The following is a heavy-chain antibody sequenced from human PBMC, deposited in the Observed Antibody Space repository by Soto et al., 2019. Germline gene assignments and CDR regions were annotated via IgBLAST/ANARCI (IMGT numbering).Heavy chain of an antibody. V-gene: IGHV3-30-3*01. J-gene: IGHJ4*02. CDR3: ARVTGGCYYGSGALLR. CDR2: ISYDGSNK. CDR1: GFTFSSYA. D-gene: IGHD3-10*01. Sequence: QVQLVESGGGVVQPGRSLRLSCAASGFTFSSYAMHWVRQAPGKGLEWVAAISYDGSNKYYADSVKGRFTISRDNSKNTLDLQMNSLGAEDTAVYYCARVTGGCYYGSGALLRWGQGTLVTVSS.